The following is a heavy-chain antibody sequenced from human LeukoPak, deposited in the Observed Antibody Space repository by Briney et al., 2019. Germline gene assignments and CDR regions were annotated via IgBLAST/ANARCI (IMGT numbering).Heavy chain of an antibody. Sequence: PGGSLRLSCAASGLTFSSYAMHWVRQAPGKGLEWVAVISYDGSNKYYADSVKGRFTISRDNSKNTLYLQMNSLRAEDTAVYYCARGRHYFDYWGQGTLVTVSS. CDR2: ISYDGSNK. CDR1: GLTFSSYA. V-gene: IGHV3-30*04. CDR3: ARGRHYFDY. J-gene: IGHJ4*02.